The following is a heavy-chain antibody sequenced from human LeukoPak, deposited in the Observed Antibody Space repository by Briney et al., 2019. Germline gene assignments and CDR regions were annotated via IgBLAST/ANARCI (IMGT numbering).Heavy chain of an antibody. CDR1: EFSFNTYA. Sequence: GGSLRLSCAASEFSFNTYAMSWVRQAPGKGLEWVSGISGSGGSTYYADSVKGRFTISRDNSKNTLYLQMDSLRAEDTAVYYCAKDPPTVMANAFHIWGRGTMVTVSS. CDR2: ISGSGGST. D-gene: IGHD5-18*01. CDR3: AKDPPTVMANAFHI. J-gene: IGHJ3*02. V-gene: IGHV3-23*01.